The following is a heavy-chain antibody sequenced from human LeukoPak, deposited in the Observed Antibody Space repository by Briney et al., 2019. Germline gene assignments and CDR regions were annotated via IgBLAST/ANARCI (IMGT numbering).Heavy chain of an antibody. CDR2: IIPIFGTA. J-gene: IGHJ4*02. CDR3: ARESCSAGSCYIEY. CDR1: GGTFSSYA. D-gene: IGHD2-15*01. Sequence: GASVKVSCKASGGTFSSYAISWVRQAPGQGLEWMGGIIPIFGTANYAQKFQGRVTITTDESTSTAYMELSSLRSEDTAVYYCARESCSAGSCYIEYWGQGTLVAVSS. V-gene: IGHV1-69*05.